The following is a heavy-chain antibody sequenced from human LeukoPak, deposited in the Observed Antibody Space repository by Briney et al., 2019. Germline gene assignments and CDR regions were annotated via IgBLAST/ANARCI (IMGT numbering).Heavy chain of an antibody. Sequence: GGSLRLSCEASGFTFGTFWMSWARQAPGKGLEWVANINQGGSQKNYVDSVRGRFTIDRDDAKNSLYLQMNSLRADDTAVYYCARVSVEGVFDIWGLGTMVTVSS. CDR2: INQGGSQK. J-gene: IGHJ3*02. D-gene: IGHD5-24*01. V-gene: IGHV3-7*01. CDR1: GFTFGTFW. CDR3: ARVSVEGVFDI.